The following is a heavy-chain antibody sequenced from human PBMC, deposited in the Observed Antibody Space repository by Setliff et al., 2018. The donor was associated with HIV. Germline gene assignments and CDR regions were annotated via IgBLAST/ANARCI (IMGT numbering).Heavy chain of an antibody. J-gene: IGHJ2*01. CDR3: ARDRNWEIEGPQWYFDL. CDR1: GYTFTGYY. Sequence: ASVKVSCKASGYTFTGYYMHWVRQAPGQGLEWMGRINTNSGGTNYAQKFQGRVTMNRDTSISTAYMELSRLRSDDTAVYYCARDRNWEIEGPQWYFDLWGRGTLVTVSS. D-gene: IGHD7-27*01. CDR2: INTNSGGT. V-gene: IGHV1-2*06.